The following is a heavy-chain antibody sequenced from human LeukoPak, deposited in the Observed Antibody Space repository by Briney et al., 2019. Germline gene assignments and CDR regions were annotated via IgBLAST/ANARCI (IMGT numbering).Heavy chain of an antibody. V-gene: IGHV4-59*01. CDR3: ARDVSSVRNYYYGMDV. Sequence: SETLSLTCTVSGGSISSYYWNWIRQPPGKGLEWIGYIYYSGSTNYNPSLMSRLTMSVDTSKNQFSLKLSSVTPTARAVFSCARDVSSVRNYYYGMDVWGQGTTVTVSS. D-gene: IGHD2-8*01. CDR2: IYYSGST. J-gene: IGHJ6*02. CDR1: GGSISSYY.